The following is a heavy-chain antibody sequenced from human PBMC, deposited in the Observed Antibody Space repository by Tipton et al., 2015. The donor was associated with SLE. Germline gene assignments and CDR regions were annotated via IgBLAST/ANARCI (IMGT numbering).Heavy chain of an antibody. CDR2: IYTSGST. J-gene: IGHJ4*02. CDR1: GGSISSYY. Sequence: TLSLTCTVSGGSISSYYWSWIRQPAGKGLEWIGRIYTSGSTNYNPSLKSRVTISVDTSKNQFSLKLSSVTAADTAVYYCARNGCSGGSCYPFDYWGQGTLVTVSS. V-gene: IGHV4-4*07. D-gene: IGHD2-15*01. CDR3: ARNGCSGGSCYPFDY.